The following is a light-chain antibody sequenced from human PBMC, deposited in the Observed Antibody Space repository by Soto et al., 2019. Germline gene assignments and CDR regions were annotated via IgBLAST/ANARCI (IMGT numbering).Light chain of an antibody. CDR1: SSNIGKNY. Sequence: QSVLTQPPSVSAAPRQKVTISCSGSSSNIGKNYVSWYQQPPGTAPKLLIYDNNKRPSGIPDRFSGSKSGTSATLGITGLQTGDEADYYCGTWDSSLSAVIIGGGTKLTVL. V-gene: IGLV1-51*01. CDR2: DNN. CDR3: GTWDSSLSAVI. J-gene: IGLJ2*01.